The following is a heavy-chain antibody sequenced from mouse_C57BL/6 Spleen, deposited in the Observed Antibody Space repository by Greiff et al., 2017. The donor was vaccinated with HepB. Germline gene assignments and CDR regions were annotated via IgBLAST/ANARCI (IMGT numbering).Heavy chain of an antibody. J-gene: IGHJ3*01. CDR1: GFTFSSYA. CDR3: ARSNWDEAWFAY. CDR2: ISDGGSYT. Sequence: EVMLVESGGGLVKPGGSLKLSCAASGFTFSSYAMSWVRQTPEKRLEWVATISDGGSYTYYPDNVKGRFTISRDNAKNNLYLQMSHLKSEDTAMYYCARSNWDEAWFAYWGQGTLVTVSA. V-gene: IGHV5-4*03. D-gene: IGHD4-1*01.